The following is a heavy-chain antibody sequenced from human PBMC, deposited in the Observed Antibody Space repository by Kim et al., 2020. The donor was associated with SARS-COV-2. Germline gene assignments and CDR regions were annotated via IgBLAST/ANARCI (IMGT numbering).Heavy chain of an antibody. D-gene: IGHD1-1*01. CDR2: LNTDGSTT. CDR3: ARALCTTKKCYPDL. Sequence: GGSLRLSCRASGFMLSSYWMHWVRQAPGKGLEWVSRLNTDGSTTTFGDAVAGRFAVSRDNVRKTNFLQMNSLRPDDSAVYYCARALCTTKKCYPDLWG. CDR1: GFMLSSYW. V-gene: IGHV3-74*03. J-gene: IGHJ5*02.